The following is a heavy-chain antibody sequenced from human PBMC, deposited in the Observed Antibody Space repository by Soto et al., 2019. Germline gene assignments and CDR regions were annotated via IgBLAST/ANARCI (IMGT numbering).Heavy chain of an antibody. CDR3: ARVTDLVYYYYDYMGV. J-gene: IGHJ6*03. D-gene: IGHD6-6*01. Sequence: QVQLVQSGAEVKKPGASVKVSCKGSGYCFTSYEIYWVRQATGQGLEWMGWMNPNSGNTGYSQKLQGRVTMTRNTSISTAYMELTSLRSEDTAVYYCARVTDLVYYYYDYMGVWGKGTTVTVSS. CDR1: GYCFTSYE. V-gene: IGHV1-8*01. CDR2: MNPNSGNT.